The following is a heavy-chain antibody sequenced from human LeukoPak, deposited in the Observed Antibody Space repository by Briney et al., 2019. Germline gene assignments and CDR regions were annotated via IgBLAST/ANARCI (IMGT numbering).Heavy chain of an antibody. Sequence: PSETLSLTCTVSGGSISSSSSYWGWIRQPPGKGLEWIGTIFYSGSTYYNPSLRSRVTMSVDTSKNQFSLRLSSVTAADTAVYYCARQGYISGQGFRNNWFDPWGQGSLVTVSS. D-gene: IGHD6-19*01. V-gene: IGHV4-39*01. J-gene: IGHJ5*02. CDR2: IFYSGST. CDR1: GGSISSSSSY. CDR3: ARQGYISGQGFRNNWFDP.